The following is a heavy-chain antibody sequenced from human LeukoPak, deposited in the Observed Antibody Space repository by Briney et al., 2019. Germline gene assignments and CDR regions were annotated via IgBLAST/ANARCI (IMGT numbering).Heavy chain of an antibody. CDR2: IIPIFGTA. D-gene: IGHD5-12*01. J-gene: IGHJ4*02. CDR3: AWDSRHGYDNPFDY. V-gene: IGHV1-69*13. CDR1: GGTFSSYA. Sequence: ASVKVSCKASGGTFSSYAISWVRQAPGQGLEWMGGIIPIFGTANYAQKFQGRVTITADESTNTAYMELSSLRSEDTAVYYCAWDSRHGYDNPFDYWGQGTLVTVSS.